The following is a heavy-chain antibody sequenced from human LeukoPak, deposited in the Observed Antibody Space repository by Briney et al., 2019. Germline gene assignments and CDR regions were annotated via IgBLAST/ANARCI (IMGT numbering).Heavy chain of an antibody. CDR2: ISYDGSNK. J-gene: IGHJ4*02. CDR1: GFTFSSYA. Sequence: GGSLRLSCAAPGFTFSSYAMHWVRQAPGKGLEWVAVISYDGSNKYYADSVKGRFTISRDNSKNTLYLQMNSLRAEDTAVYYCARDLMKLLWFGELFDWGQGTLVTVSS. D-gene: IGHD3-10*01. CDR3: ARDLMKLLWFGELFD. V-gene: IGHV3-30*04.